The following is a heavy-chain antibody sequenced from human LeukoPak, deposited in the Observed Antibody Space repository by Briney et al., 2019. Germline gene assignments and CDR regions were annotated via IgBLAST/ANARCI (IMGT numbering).Heavy chain of an antibody. CDR1: GYTFTSYG. CDR3: ARDPAWELLGQRLASNPTQLDY. D-gene: IGHD1-26*01. V-gene: IGHV1-46*03. CDR2: INPSGGST. Sequence: ASVKVSCKASGYTFTSYGISWVRQAPGQGLEWMGIINPSGGSTSYAQKFQGRVTMTRDTSTSTVYMELSSLRSEDTAVYYCARDPAWELLGQRLASNPTQLDYWGQGTLVTVSS. J-gene: IGHJ4*02.